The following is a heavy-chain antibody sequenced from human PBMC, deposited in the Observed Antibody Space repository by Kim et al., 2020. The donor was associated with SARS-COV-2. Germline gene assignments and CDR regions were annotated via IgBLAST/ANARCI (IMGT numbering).Heavy chain of an antibody. J-gene: IGHJ4*02. CDR1: GFTVGSNY. CDR3: ASGGRYSYDNI. D-gene: IGHD3-22*01. V-gene: IGHV3-53*01. CDR2: IYSGGGT. Sequence: GGSLRLSCAASGFTVGSNYMSWVRQAPGKGLEWVSVIYSGGGTYYADSVKGRFAISRDNSRNTLFLQMNSLRAEDTALYYCASGGRYSYDNIWGPGTLVTVSS.